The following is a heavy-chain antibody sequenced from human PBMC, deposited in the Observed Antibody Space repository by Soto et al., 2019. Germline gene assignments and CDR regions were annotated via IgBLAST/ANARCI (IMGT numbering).Heavy chain of an antibody. V-gene: IGHV4-4*02. CDR2: IYHSGNT. D-gene: IGHD3-10*01. Sequence: VQLRQSGPGLVKPSGTLSLTCAVSGGSISSSNWWTWVCQAPGKGLEWIGEIYHSGNTYYNPSLKGRVTITVDNSNNQSSLKLNSVTAADTAVYYCATLPPRVVSALVPGSTWCQGSLVTVSS. J-gene: IGHJ5*02. CDR1: GGSISSSNW. CDR3: ATLPPRVVSALVPGST.